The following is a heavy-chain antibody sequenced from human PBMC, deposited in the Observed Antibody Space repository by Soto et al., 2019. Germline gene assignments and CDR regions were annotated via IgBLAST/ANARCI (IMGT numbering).Heavy chain of an antibody. V-gene: IGHV4-30-2*01. J-gene: IGHJ4*02. CDR3: ARLGYYYDSSDY. CDR2: IYHSGST. Sequence: SETLSLTCAVSGGSISSGGYSWSWIRQPPGKGLEWIGYIYHSGSTYYNPSLKSRVTISVDRSKNQFSLKLSSVTAADTAVYYCARLGYYYDSSDYWGQGTLVTVSS. CDR1: GGSISSGGYS. D-gene: IGHD3-22*01.